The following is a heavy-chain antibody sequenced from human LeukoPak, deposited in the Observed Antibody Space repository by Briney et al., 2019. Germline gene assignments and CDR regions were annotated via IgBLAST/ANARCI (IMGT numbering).Heavy chain of an antibody. V-gene: IGHV3-53*01. CDR2: IYSGGST. Sequence: PGGSLRLSCAASGFTVSSNYMSWVRQAPGKGLEWVSVIYSGGSTYYADSVKGRFTISRDASKNTLYLQMNSLKTEDTAVYYCARRGLSRYYFDYWGQGTLVTVSS. CDR3: ARRGLSRYYFDY. J-gene: IGHJ4*02. CDR1: GFTVSSNY. D-gene: IGHD1-14*01.